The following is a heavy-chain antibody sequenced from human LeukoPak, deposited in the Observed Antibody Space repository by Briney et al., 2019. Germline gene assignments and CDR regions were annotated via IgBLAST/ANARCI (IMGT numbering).Heavy chain of an antibody. Sequence: GGSLRLSCAASGFTFSSYWMSWVRQAPGKGLEWVANIKQDGSEKYYVNSVKGRFTISRDNAKNSLYLQMNSLRAEDTAVYYCARDRNIVLMVYAMAYAFDIWGQGTMVTVSS. J-gene: IGHJ3*02. CDR3: ARDRNIVLMVYAMAYAFDI. D-gene: IGHD2-8*01. CDR1: GFTFSSYW. CDR2: IKQDGSEK. V-gene: IGHV3-7*01.